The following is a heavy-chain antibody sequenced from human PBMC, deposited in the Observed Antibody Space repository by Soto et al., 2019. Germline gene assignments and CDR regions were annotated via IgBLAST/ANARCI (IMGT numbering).Heavy chain of an antibody. D-gene: IGHD3-22*01. J-gene: IGHJ4*02. V-gene: IGHV3-30-3*01. CDR1: GFTFSSYA. CDR2: ISYDGSNK. Sequence: GGSLRLSCAASGFTFSSYAMHWVRQAPGKGLEWVAVISYDGSNKYYADSVKGRFTISRDNSKNTLYLQMNSLRAEDTAVYYCARDGYYYDSSGSRAAFDYWGQGTLVTVSS. CDR3: ARDGYYYDSSGSRAAFDY.